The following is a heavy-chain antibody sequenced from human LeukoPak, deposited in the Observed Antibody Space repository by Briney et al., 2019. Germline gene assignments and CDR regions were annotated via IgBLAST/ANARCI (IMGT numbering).Heavy chain of an antibody. CDR3: ARSLSITMIDY. J-gene: IGHJ4*02. D-gene: IGHD3-22*01. CDR2: ISSSSSYI. CDR1: GFTFSSYS. Sequence: GGSLRLSCAASGFTFSSYSMNWVRQAPGKGLEWVSSISSSSSYIYYADSVKGRFTISRDNAKNSLYLQMNSLRAEDTAVYHCARSLSITMIDYWGQGTLVTVSS. V-gene: IGHV3-21*01.